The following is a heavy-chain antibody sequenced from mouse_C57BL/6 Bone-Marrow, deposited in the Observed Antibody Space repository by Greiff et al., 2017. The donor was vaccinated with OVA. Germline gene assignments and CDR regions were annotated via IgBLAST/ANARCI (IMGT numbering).Heavy chain of an antibody. CDR2: IDPSDSET. D-gene: IGHD2-12*01. V-gene: IGHV1-52*01. CDR1: GYTFTSYW. Sequence: QVQLQQPGAELVRPGSSVKLSCKASGYTFTSYWMHWVKQRPIQGLEWIGNIDPSDSETHYNQKFKDKATLTVDKSSSTAYMQLSSLTSEDSAVYYCARHYSNDAYYFDYWGQGTTLTVSS. J-gene: IGHJ2*01. CDR3: ARHYSNDAYYFDY.